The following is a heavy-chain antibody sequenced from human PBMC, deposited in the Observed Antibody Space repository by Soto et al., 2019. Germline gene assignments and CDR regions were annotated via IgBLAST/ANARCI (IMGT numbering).Heavy chain of an antibody. D-gene: IGHD6-19*01. CDR1: GGSFSGYY. Sequence: QVQLQQWGAGLLKPSETLSLTCAVYGGSFSGYYWSWIRQPPGKGLEWIGEINHSGSTNYNPSLKSRVTISVDTSKNQVSLKLSSVTAADTAVYYCARTLGSSGRGWSPFDYWGQGPLVTVSS. J-gene: IGHJ4*02. CDR3: ARTLGSSGRGWSPFDY. V-gene: IGHV4-34*01. CDR2: INHSGST.